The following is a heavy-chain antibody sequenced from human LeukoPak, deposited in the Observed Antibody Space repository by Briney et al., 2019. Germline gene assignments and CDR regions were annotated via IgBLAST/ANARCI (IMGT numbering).Heavy chain of an antibody. J-gene: IGHJ4*02. V-gene: IGHV1-46*01. CDR3: ARLPDPPYCGGDCYSY. Sequence: ASVKVSCKASGYTFTSYYMHWVRQAPGQGLEWVGIINPSGGSTSYAQKFQGRVTMTRDTSTSTVYMELSSLRSEDTAVYYCARLPDPPYCGGDCYSYWGQGTLVTVSS. CDR1: GYTFTSYY. CDR2: INPSGGST. D-gene: IGHD2-21*02.